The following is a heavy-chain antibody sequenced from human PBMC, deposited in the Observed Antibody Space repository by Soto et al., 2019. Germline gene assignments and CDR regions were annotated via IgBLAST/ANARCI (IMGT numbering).Heavy chain of an antibody. CDR3: ARADYSGYVI. D-gene: IGHD5-12*01. CDR2: INHSGST. V-gene: IGHV4-34*01. CDR1: GGSFSGYY. J-gene: IGHJ4*02. Sequence: KTSETLSLTCAVYGGSFSGYYWSWIRQPPGKGLEWIGEINHSGSTNYNPSLKSRVTISVDTSKNQFSLKLSSVTAADTAVYYCARADYSGYVIWGQGTLVTVSS.